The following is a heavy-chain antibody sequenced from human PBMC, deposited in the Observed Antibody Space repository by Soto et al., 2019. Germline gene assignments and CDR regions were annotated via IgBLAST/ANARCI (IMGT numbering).Heavy chain of an antibody. CDR2: VYYCGGT. J-gene: IGHJ3*02. Sequence: QVQLQESGPGLVKPSETPSPTCTVAGGSLTDHYWNRSRQSPGKRLHWIGYVYYCGGTNYNPSLTRRVTLAGDTSKNQLSLRLRSVTAADPAVYYCARGNDWKGSTYAIWGPRTMV. D-gene: IGHD2-21*01. CDR1: GGSLTDHY. CDR3: ARGNDWKGSTYAI. V-gene: IGHV4-59*11.